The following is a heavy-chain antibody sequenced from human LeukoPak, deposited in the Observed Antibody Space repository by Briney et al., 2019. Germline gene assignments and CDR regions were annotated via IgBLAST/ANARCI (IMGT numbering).Heavy chain of an antibody. D-gene: IGHD5-18*01. CDR1: GFTFSSYA. J-gene: IGHJ4*02. V-gene: IGHV3-23*01. CDR2: IIASGADT. Sequence: GGSLRLSCVASGFTFSSYAMSWVRQAPGKGLEWVSAIIASGADTYYADSLKGRFAISRDNTKNILYLQMNSLRVDDTAIYYCAKSRTYSYGYGTFDHWGQGALVTVSS. CDR3: AKSRTYSYGYGTFDH.